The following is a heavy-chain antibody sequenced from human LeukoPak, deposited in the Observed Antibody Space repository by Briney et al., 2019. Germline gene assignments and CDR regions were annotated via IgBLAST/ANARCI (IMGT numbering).Heavy chain of an antibody. J-gene: IGHJ5*02. CDR2: IKQDGSEK. Sequence: GGSLRLSCAASGFTFSSYWMSWVRQAPGKGLEWVANIKQDGSEKYYVDSVKGRFTISRDNAKNSLYLQMNSLRAEDTAVYYCARGFSYDFWSGYSVFGPRGQGTLVTVSS. V-gene: IGHV3-7*03. D-gene: IGHD3-3*01. CDR3: ARGFSYDFWSGYSVFGP. CDR1: GFTFSSYW.